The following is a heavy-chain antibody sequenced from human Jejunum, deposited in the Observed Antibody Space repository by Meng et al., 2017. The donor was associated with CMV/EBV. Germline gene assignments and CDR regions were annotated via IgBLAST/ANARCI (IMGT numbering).Heavy chain of an antibody. Sequence: NSYAISWVRQAPGQGLEWMGGIIPIFRTTNYAQRFQGRATITTGESTSSVYMELSSLTSDDTAVYYCATAPRGDYEPYYYYGLDVWGPGTTVTVSS. J-gene: IGHJ6*02. CDR1: NSYA. CDR2: IIPIFRTT. D-gene: IGHD4-17*01. V-gene: IGHV1-69*05. CDR3: ATAPRGDYEPYYYYGLDV.